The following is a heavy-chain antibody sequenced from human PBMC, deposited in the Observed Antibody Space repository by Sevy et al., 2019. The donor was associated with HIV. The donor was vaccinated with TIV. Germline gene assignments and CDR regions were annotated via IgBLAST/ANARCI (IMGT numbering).Heavy chain of an antibody. D-gene: IGHD6-13*01. Sequence: GGSLRLSCAASGFTFSSYWMSWVRQAPGKGLEWVANIKQDGSEKYYVDSVKGRFTISRDNAKNSLYLQMNSLRAEDTAVFFCARVSSSWYFYYMDGWGKRTTVNVSS. J-gene: IGHJ6*03. CDR1: GFTFSSYW. CDR3: ARVSSSWYFYYMDG. CDR2: IKQDGSEK. V-gene: IGHV3-7*03.